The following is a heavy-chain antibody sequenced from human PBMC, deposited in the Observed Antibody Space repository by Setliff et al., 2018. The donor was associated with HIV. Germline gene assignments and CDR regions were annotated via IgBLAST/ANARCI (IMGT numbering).Heavy chain of an antibody. CDR1: GDSVSSYY. CDR3: ARDRRGYYYGSGSCYMDV. Sequence: SLTCTVSGDSVSSYYWSWIRQPPGKGLEWIGYIYTSGITDYNPSLKSRVTISGDTSKNQFSLKLSSVTAADTAVSYCARDRRGYYYGSGSCYMDVWGTGTTVTVSS. J-gene: IGHJ6*03. V-gene: IGHV4-4*08. D-gene: IGHD3-10*01. CDR2: IYTSGIT.